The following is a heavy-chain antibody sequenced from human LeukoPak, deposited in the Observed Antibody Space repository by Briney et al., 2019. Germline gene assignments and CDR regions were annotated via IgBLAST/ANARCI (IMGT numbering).Heavy chain of an antibody. Sequence: PGGSLRLSCAASGFTFSSYSMNWVRQAPGKGLEWVSSISSSSSYIYYADSVKGRFTISRDNAKNSLYLQMNSLRAEDTAVYYCARGADFWSGYYLDYWGQGTLVTVSS. V-gene: IGHV3-21*01. CDR1: GFTFSSYS. D-gene: IGHD3-3*01. J-gene: IGHJ4*02. CDR2: ISSSSSYI. CDR3: ARGADFWSGYYLDY.